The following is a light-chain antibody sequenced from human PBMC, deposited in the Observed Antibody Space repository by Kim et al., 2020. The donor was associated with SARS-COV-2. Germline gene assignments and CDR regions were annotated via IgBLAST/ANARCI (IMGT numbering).Light chain of an antibody. CDR2: GAA. Sequence: LSGSTGERGTLASRASQSGSSSYLAWYQQKPGQAPMLLIHGAASRAADSPDRISCSGSETDFTLSISRLEPEDFAVYYCHLYGSSFGGGTKVDIK. CDR3: HLYGSS. J-gene: IGKJ4*01. V-gene: IGKV3-20*01. CDR1: QSGSSSY.